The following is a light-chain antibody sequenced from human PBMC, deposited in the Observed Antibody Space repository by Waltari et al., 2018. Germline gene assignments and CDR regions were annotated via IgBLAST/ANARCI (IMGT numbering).Light chain of an antibody. CDR1: QSISSY. Sequence: EIVLKQSPATLSLSPGDRATFSCRASQSISSYLAWYQQKPGQAPRLLIYDASTRATGIPARFSGSGSVTDFTLTISSLEPEDFAIYYCQQRSKSFTFGPGTKVDMK. V-gene: IGKV3-11*01. CDR3: QQRSKSFT. CDR2: DAS. J-gene: IGKJ3*01.